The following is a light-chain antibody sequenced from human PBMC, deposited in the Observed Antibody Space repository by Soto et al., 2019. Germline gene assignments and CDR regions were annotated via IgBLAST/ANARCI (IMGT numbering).Light chain of an antibody. Sequence: QSALTQPRSVSGSPGQSVTISCTGTSSDVGRYNYVSWYQHHPGSASKVMIYDVSERPSGVPDRFSGSKSGNTASLTISGLQAEDEADYYCCSYAGSPRVVFGTGTKLTVL. V-gene: IGLV2-11*01. CDR1: SSDVGRYNY. J-gene: IGLJ1*01. CDR3: CSYAGSPRVV. CDR2: DVS.